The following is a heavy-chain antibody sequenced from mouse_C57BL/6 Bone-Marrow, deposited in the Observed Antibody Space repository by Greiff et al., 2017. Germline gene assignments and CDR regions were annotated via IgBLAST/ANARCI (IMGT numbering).Heavy chain of an antibody. CDR1: GYSFTSYY. J-gene: IGHJ1*03. V-gene: IGHV1-66*01. CDR2: IYPGSGNT. D-gene: IGHD1-1*01. Sequence: QVQLQQSGPELVKPGASVKISCKASGYSFTSYYIHWVKQRPGQGLEWIGWIYPGSGNTKYNEKFKGKATLTEDTSSSTAYMQLSSLTSEDSAVYYCARWAYGCSDWYFDVWGTGTTVTVSS. CDR3: ARWAYGCSDWYFDV.